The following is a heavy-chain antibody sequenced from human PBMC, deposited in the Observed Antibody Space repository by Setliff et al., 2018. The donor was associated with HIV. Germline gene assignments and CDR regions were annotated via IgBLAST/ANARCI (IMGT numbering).Heavy chain of an antibody. CDR2: ISHSGST. D-gene: IGHD6-13*01. CDR1: GGPSSGY. J-gene: IGHJ4*02. V-gene: IGHV4-34*01. Sequence: SETLSLTCAVYGGPSSGYWSWVRQSPGKGLEWIGEISHSGSTNYNLSLKSRAAISAETSKKQFSLKLTSVTAADTGIYYCVASSSWSCRLNYWGQGTQVTVSS. CDR3: VASSSWSCRLNY.